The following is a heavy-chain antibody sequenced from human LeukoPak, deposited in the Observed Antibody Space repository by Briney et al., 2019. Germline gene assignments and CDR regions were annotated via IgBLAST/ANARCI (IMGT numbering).Heavy chain of an antibody. J-gene: IGHJ4*02. Sequence: GGSLRLSCTASGFTFGDYAMSWVRQAPGKGLEWVGFIRSKAYGGTTEYAASVKGRFTISRDDSKSIAYLQMNSLKTEDTAVYYCTTTHGDYPDYWGQGTLVTVSS. CDR3: TTTHGDYPDY. CDR1: GFTFGDYA. D-gene: IGHD4-17*01. V-gene: IGHV3-49*04. CDR2: IRSKAYGGTT.